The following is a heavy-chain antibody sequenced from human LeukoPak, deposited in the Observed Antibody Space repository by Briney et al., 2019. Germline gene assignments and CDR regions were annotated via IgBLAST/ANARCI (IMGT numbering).Heavy chain of an antibody. V-gene: IGHV1-46*01. CDR2: INPSGGST. CDR3: ARVPIVGDFWSGYYLYFDY. CDR1: GYTFTSYY. J-gene: IGHJ4*02. Sequence: ASVKVSCKASGYTFTSYYMHWVRQAPGQGLEWMGIINPSGGSTNYAQKLQGRVTMTTDTSTSTAYMELRSLRSDDTAVYYCARVPIVGDFWSGYYLYFDYWGQGTLVTVSS. D-gene: IGHD3-3*01.